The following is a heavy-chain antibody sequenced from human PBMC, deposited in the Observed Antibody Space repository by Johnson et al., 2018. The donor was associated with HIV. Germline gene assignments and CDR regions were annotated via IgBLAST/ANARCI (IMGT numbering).Heavy chain of an antibody. Sequence: QVQLVESGGGLVKPGGSLRLSCAASGFTFSAYAMYWVRQAPGKGLEWVAVVSYDGSNQYYADSVKGRFTISRDNSKNTLYLQMNSLRAEDTAVYYCASITMIVVSNLGAFDIWGQGTMVTVSS. CDR1: GFTFSAYA. CDR2: VSYDGSNQ. V-gene: IGHV3-30*14. J-gene: IGHJ3*02. D-gene: IGHD3-22*01. CDR3: ASITMIVVSNLGAFDI.